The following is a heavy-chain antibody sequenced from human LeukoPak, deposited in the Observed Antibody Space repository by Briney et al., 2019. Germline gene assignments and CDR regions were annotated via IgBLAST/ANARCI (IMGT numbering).Heavy chain of an antibody. J-gene: IGHJ4*02. Sequence: PGGSLRLSCAASGFTFSSYGMRWVRQAPGKGLEWVAVISYDGSNKYYADSVKGRFTISRDNSKNTLYLQMNSLRAEDTAVYYCARDGPYDSSGWYMRYYFDYWGQGTLVTVSS. CDR1: GFTFSSYG. V-gene: IGHV3-30*03. CDR2: ISYDGSNK. CDR3: ARDGPYDSSGWYMRYYFDY. D-gene: IGHD6-19*01.